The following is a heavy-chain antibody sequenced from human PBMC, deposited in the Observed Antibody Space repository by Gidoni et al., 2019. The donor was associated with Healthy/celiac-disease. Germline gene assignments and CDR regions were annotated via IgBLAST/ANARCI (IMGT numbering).Heavy chain of an antibody. Sequence: EVQLVESGGGLVKPGGSLRLSCAASGFTFSNAWLSWVRQAPGKGLEWVGRIKSKTDGGTTDYAAPVKGRFTISRDDSKNTLYLQMNSLKTEDTAVYYCTTDWAGGKIVVVVAATVSWYFDLWGRGTLVTVSS. J-gene: IGHJ2*01. CDR1: GFTFSNAW. CDR3: TTDWAGGKIVVVVAATVSWYFDL. V-gene: IGHV3-15*01. D-gene: IGHD2-15*01. CDR2: IKSKTDGGTT.